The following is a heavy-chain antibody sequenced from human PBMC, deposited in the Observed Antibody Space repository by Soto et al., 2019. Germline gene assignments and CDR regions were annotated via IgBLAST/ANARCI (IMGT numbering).Heavy chain of an antibody. D-gene: IGHD1-26*01. CDR1: GGTFSSSA. Sequence: QVQLVQSGAEVKKPGSSVKVSCKASGGTFSSSAISWVRQAPGQGLEWMGGSIPIFGTANYAQKFQGRVTITADESTSTAYMELSSLRSEDTDVDYFAGGRWELPSYFDYWGQGALVTVSS. V-gene: IGHV1-69*01. CDR3: AGGRWELPSYFDY. J-gene: IGHJ4*02. CDR2: SIPIFGTA.